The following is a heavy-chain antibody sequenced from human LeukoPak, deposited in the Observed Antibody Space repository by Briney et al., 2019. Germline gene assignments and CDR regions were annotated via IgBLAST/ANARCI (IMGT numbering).Heavy chain of an antibody. CDR2: ISNKGSSSTT. D-gene: IGHD3-3*01. V-gene: IGHV3-11*04. CDR1: GFIFSDYY. J-gene: IGHJ6*03. CDR3: ARDIDANYDFWSGYLNYYYYMDV. Sequence: GGSLRLSCAASGFIFSDYYMGWVRQAPGKGLEWVSYISNKGSSSTTYYADSVKGRFTISRDNAKNSLYLQMNSLRAEDTAVYYCARDIDANYDFWSGYLNYYYYMDVWGKGTTVTVSS.